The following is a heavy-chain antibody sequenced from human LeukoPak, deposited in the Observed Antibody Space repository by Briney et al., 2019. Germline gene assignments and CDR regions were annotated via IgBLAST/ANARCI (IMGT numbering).Heavy chain of an antibody. D-gene: IGHD2-15*01. CDR1: EFSVSSNY. CDR3: ARDLSGYCTSGTCYAFDI. J-gene: IGHJ3*02. Sequence: PGGSLRLSCAASEFSVSSNYMNWVRQAPGKGLEWVSVIYTDGNTYYADSVKGRFIISRDKSKNTMYLQMNSLRAEDTALYYCARDLSGYCTSGTCYAFDIWGQGTMVTVSS. CDR2: IYTDGNT. V-gene: IGHV3-53*01.